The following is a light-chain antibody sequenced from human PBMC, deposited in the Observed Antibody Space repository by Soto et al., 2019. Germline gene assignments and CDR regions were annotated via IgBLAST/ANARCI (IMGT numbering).Light chain of an antibody. CDR1: TSNIGNNA. V-gene: IGLV1-36*01. Sequence: QSVRTQPPSVSEAPRQRVTISCSGSTSNIGNNAVNWYQLLPGKAPKLLIYYDDLLPSGVSDRFSGSKSGTSASLAISGLQSEDEAEYFCAAWDDSLNGVVFGGGTKLTVL. J-gene: IGLJ3*02. CDR3: AAWDDSLNGVV. CDR2: YDD.